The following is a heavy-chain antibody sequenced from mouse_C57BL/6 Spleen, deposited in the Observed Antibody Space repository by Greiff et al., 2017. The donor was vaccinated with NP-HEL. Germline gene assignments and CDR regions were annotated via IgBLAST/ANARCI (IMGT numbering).Heavy chain of an antibody. CDR3: ARGGGNYFDY. J-gene: IGHJ2*01. Sequence: EVQLQQSGPELVKPGASVKISCKASGYTFTDYYMNWVKQSHGKSLEWIGDINPNNGGTSYNQKFKGKATLTVDKSSSTAYMELRSLTSEDSAVYYCARGGGNYFDYWGQGTTLTVSS. CDR2: INPNNGGT. CDR1: GYTFTDYY. V-gene: IGHV1-26*01. D-gene: IGHD2-14*01.